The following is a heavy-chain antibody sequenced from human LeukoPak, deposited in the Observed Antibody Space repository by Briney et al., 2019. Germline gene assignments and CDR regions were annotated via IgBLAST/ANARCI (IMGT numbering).Heavy chain of an antibody. CDR2: ISGSGGST. CDR3: AKAYCTSSSCSLDYYGLDV. Sequence: GGSLRLSCAASGFTFSSYGMTWVRQAPGKGLEWVSGISGSGGSTYYADPVKGRFTISRDNSKNTLYLQMNSLRAEVTAVYYCAKAYCTSSSCSLDYYGLDVWGQGTTVTVSS. D-gene: IGHD2-2*01. CDR1: GFTFSSYG. V-gene: IGHV3-23*01. J-gene: IGHJ6*02.